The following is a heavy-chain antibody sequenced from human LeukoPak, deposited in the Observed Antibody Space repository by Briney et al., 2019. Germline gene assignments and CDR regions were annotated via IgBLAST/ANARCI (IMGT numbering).Heavy chain of an antibody. J-gene: IGHJ6*02. Sequence: SVKVSCKASGVTFSSYAISWVRQAPGQGPEWMGRIIPILGIANYAQKFQGRVTITADKSTSTAYTELSSLRSEDTAVYYCATPPDYYGSGSYYPAPSYYYYYGMDVWGQGTTVTVSS. V-gene: IGHV1-69*04. CDR2: IIPILGIA. D-gene: IGHD3-10*01. CDR3: ATPPDYYGSGSYYPAPSYYYYYGMDV. CDR1: GVTFSSYA.